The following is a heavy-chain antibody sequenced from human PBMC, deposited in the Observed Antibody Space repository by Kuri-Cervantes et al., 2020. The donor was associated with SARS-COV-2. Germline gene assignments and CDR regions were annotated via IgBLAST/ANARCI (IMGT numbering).Heavy chain of an antibody. V-gene: IGHV4-4*07. J-gene: IGHJ6*03. CDR3: ARGGELERRYYYYYMDV. CDR2: IYTSGST. CDR1: GGPIRSYY. Sequence: ESLKISCTVSGGPIRSYYWSWIRQPAGKGLEWIGRIYTSGSTNYNPSLKSRVTMSVDTSKNQFSLKLSSVTAADTAVYYCARGGELERRYYYYYMDVWGKGTTVTVSS. D-gene: IGHD1-1*01.